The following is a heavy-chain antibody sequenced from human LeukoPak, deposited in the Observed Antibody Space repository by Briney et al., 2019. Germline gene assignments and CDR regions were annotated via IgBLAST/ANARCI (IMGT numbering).Heavy chain of an antibody. D-gene: IGHD2-2*01. Sequence: SETLSLTCTVSGGSISSGDYYWSWIRQPPGKGLEWIGYIYYSGSTYYNPSLKSRVTISVDTSKNQFSLKLSSVTAADTAVYYCASSTSRQGAGYWGQGTLVTVSS. CDR2: IYYSGST. CDR1: GGSISSGDYY. J-gene: IGHJ4*02. CDR3: ASSTSRQGAGY. V-gene: IGHV4-30-4*01.